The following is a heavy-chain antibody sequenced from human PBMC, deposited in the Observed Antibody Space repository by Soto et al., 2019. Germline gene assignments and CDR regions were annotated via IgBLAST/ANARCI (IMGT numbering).Heavy chain of an antibody. CDR3: ARAPYDILTGYYNGPCAFDI. D-gene: IGHD3-9*01. V-gene: IGHV4-59*01. Sequence: PSETLSLTCTVSGGSISSYYWSWIRQPPGKGLEWIGYIYYSGSTNYNPSLKSRVTISVDTSKNQFSLKLSSVTAADTAVYYCARAPYDILTGYYNGPCAFDIWGQGTMVTVSS. CDR2: IYYSGST. CDR1: GGSISSYY. J-gene: IGHJ3*02.